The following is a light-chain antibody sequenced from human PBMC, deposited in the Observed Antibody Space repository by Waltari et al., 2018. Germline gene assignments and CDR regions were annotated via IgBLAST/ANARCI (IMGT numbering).Light chain of an antibody. J-gene: IGKJ5*01. V-gene: IGKV3-11*01. CDR2: QAS. Sequence: EIVLTQSPATLSLSPGESATLSCRASQSVSNSLVWYQHKPGQAPRLVIYQASNRAAGIPDRFSGSGSGTDFTLTISSLEPEDFAVYYCQQGNWPPITFGQGTRLDIK. CDR1: QSVSNS. CDR3: QQGNWPPIT.